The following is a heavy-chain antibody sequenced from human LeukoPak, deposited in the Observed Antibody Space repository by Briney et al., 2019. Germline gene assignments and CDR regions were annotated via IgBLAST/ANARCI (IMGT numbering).Heavy chain of an antibody. J-gene: IGHJ4*02. Sequence: GGSLKLSFSASGFPFIRYSKHWGRRAPGKGLEYFSAIISNGGSTYYADSVKGRFTISRDNSKNTLYLEMSSLRAEDTAVYYCVKDGGYHGSGSSYYFDYWGQGTLVTVSS. V-gene: IGHV3-64D*06. CDR1: GFPFIRYS. D-gene: IGHD3-10*01. CDR2: IISNGGST. CDR3: VKDGGYHGSGSSYYFDY.